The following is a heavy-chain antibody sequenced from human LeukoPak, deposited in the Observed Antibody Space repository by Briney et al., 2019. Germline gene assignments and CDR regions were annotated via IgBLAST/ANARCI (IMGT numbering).Heavy chain of an antibody. Sequence: RAGGSLRLXCAASGFTFSSYSMNWVRQAPGKGLEWVSSISSSSSYIYYADSVKGRFTISRDNAKNSLYLQMNSLRAEDTAVYYCARDPKTYYYDSSGYSDDAFDIWGQGTMVTVSS. CDR3: ARDPKTYYYDSSGYSDDAFDI. CDR1: GFTFSSYS. J-gene: IGHJ3*02. D-gene: IGHD3-22*01. V-gene: IGHV3-21*01. CDR2: ISSSSSYI.